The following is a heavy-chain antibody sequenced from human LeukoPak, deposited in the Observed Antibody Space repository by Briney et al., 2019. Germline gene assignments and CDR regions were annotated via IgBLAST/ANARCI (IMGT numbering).Heavy chain of an antibody. CDR2: ISGSGGST. CDR1: GFTFSSYG. J-gene: IGHJ6*03. V-gene: IGHV3-23*01. D-gene: IGHD3-10*01. CDR3: AKNLWFGDKKYYYYMDV. Sequence: AGGSLRLSCAASGFTFSSYGMSWVRQAPGKGLEWVSGISGSGGSTYYADSVKGRFTISRDNSKNTLYLQMNSLRAEDTAVYYCAKNLWFGDKKYYYYMDVWGKGTTVTVSS.